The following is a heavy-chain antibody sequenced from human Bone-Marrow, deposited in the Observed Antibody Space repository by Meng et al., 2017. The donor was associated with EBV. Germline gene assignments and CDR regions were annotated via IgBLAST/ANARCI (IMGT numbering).Heavy chain of an antibody. Sequence: EVHLVESGGGLVQPGGCLRLSRAGYGFTFSSYAMRWVRQAPGKGLEWVSAISGSGGSTYYADSVKGRFTISRDNSKNTLYLQMNSLRAEDTAVYYCAKDWGHYGDYSYYFDYWGQGPLVTVSS. V-gene: IGHV3-23*04. CDR1: GFTFSSYA. CDR3: AKDWGHYGDYSYYFDY. D-gene: IGHD4-17*01. J-gene: IGHJ4*02. CDR2: ISGSGGST.